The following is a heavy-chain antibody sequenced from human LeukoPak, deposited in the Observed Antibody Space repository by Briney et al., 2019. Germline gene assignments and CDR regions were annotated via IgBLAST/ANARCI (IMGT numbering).Heavy chain of an antibody. V-gene: IGHV1-69*05. CDR3: TRGSDSYYYYSMDV. CDR1: GYTFSNYA. Sequence: ASLKVSCKASGYTFSNYAINWVRQAPGQGLEWMGGIIPILRTPSYAEKFQGRVTITTDESTSTAHMELSGLRSEDTVVYYCTRGSDSYYYYSMDVWGRGTTVIVSS. CDR2: IIPILRTP. J-gene: IGHJ6*03.